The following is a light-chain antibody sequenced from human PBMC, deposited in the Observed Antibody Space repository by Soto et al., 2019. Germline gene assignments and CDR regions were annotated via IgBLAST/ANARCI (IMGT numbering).Light chain of an antibody. CDR2: DTR. J-gene: IGLJ2*01. CDR1: HSNIGNNY. V-gene: IGLV1-51*01. Sequence: HSVLTQPPSVSAAPGQKVSISCSGSHSNIGNNYVSWYQQFPGAAPKLLIYDTRKRPSWIPDRFSASKSGTSATLVITGLQSGDEAYYYCGTWDSSLSAGRFGGGTKLTVL. CDR3: GTWDSSLSAGR.